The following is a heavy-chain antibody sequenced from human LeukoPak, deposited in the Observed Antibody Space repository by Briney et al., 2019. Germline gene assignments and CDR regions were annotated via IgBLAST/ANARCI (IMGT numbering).Heavy chain of an antibody. CDR2: ISAYSGNT. CDR1: GYTFTSYG. V-gene: IGHV1-18*01. D-gene: IGHD3-10*01. Sequence: ASVKVSCKASGYTFTSYGISWVRQAPGQGLEWMGWISAYSGNTNYAQKLQGRVTMTTDTSTSTAYMELRSLRSDDTAVYYCARDHEPSYYYGSGSHNWFDPWGQGTLVTVSS. J-gene: IGHJ5*02. CDR3: ARDHEPSYYYGSGSHNWFDP.